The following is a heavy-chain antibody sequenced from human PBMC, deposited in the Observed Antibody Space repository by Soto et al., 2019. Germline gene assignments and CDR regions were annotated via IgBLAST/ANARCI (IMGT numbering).Heavy chain of an antibody. V-gene: IGHV4-31*03. CDR1: GASISSGGYY. D-gene: IGHD6-6*01. Sequence: KPSETLSLTCTVSGASISSGGYYWTWIRQYPGKGLEWIGYISYSGSTFYNPSLKSRVFISVDTSQNQFSLELTSMTAADTAVYYCARDIGPARLVYWGQGTLVTVSS. J-gene: IGHJ4*02. CDR3: ARDIGPARLVY. CDR2: ISYSGST.